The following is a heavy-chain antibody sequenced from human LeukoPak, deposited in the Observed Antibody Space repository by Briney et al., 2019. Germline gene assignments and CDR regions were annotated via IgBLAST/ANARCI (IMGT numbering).Heavy chain of an antibody. J-gene: IGHJ4*02. V-gene: IGHV4-39*07. Sequence: SETLSLTCTVSGGSISSSSYYWGWIRQPPGKGLEWIGSIYYSGSTNYNPSLKSRVTISVDTSKNQFSLNLSSVTAADTAVYYCATGRMGYCSGGSCYGTDHWGQGTLVTVSS. CDR3: ATGRMGYCSGGSCYGTDH. D-gene: IGHD2-15*01. CDR1: GGSISSSSYY. CDR2: IYYSGST.